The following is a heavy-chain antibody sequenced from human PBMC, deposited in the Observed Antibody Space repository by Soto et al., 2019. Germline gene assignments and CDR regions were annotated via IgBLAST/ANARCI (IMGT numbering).Heavy chain of an antibody. J-gene: IGHJ4*02. CDR2: TNPNSGNT. CDR3: ARGYYGSGSYFDY. CDR1: GYTFNNYD. D-gene: IGHD3-10*01. V-gene: IGHV1-8*02. Sequence: QVQLVQSGAEVKEPGASVKVSCKASGYTFNNYDINWVRQATGQRPEWLGWTNPNSGNTGYAQTFQGRLTMTRNTSISTAYLELRSLRSEDTAVYYCARGYYGSGSYFDYWGQGTLVTVSS.